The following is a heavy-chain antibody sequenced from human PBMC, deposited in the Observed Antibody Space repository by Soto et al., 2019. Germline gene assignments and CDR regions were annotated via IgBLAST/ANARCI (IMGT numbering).Heavy chain of an antibody. D-gene: IGHD2-2*01. CDR3: ARVRPTTSTRPAAVLYYFDY. V-gene: IGHV4-4*02. J-gene: IGHJ4*02. Sequence: QVHLQESGPGLVKPSGTLSLTCGVSGASVSSSHWWTWVRQPPVKGLGWIGDIYNVGFTSYNPSLKSRVIMSMDQSRNQFSLRMSSVTAADTAVYYGARVRPTTSTRPAAVLYYFDYWGQGSLVTVSS. CDR2: IYNVGFT. CDR1: GASVSSSHW.